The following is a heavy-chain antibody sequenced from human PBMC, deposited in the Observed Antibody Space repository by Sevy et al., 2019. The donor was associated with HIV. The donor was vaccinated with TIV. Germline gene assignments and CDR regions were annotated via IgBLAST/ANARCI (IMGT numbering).Heavy chain of an antibody. D-gene: IGHD3-3*01. Sequence: SETLSLTCTVSGGSISSGGYYWSWIRQHPGKGLEWIGNIYYSGSTYYNPSLKSRVTISVDTSKNQFSLKVSSVTAADTAVYYCARDRHQLASPFWYGMDVWGQGALVTVSS. CDR2: IYYSGST. CDR1: GGSISSGGYY. CDR3: ARDRHQLASPFWYGMDV. V-gene: IGHV4-31*03. J-gene: IGHJ6*02.